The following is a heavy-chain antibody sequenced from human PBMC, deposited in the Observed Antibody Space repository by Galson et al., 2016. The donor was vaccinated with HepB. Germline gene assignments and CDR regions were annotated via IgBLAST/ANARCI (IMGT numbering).Heavy chain of an antibody. D-gene: IGHD1-14*01. CDR2: TYNSGST. V-gene: IGHV4-31*03. J-gene: IGHJ4*02. CDR1: GAYISSGGYY. CDR3: ASARLNLFDY. Sequence: TLSLTCTVSGAYISSGGYYWSWIRQRPVKGLEWIGYTYNSGSTYYNPSLKSRATITVDVSKNQFSVKLTSVTAADTAVYYCASARLNLFDYWGRGTLVTVSS.